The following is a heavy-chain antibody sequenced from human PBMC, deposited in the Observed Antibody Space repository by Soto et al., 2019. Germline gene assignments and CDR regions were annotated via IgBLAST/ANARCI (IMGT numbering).Heavy chain of an antibody. CDR3: ARDLLWFGELPPGDDLDAFDI. CDR1: GGSIISGDYY. Sequence: SETLSLTCTVSGGSIISGDYYWSWIRQPPGKGLEWIGYIYYSGSTYYNPSLKSRVTISVDTSKNQFSLKLSSVTAADTAVYYCARDLLWFGELPPGDDLDAFDIWGQGTMVTVSS. D-gene: IGHD3-10*01. V-gene: IGHV4-30-4*01. J-gene: IGHJ3*02. CDR2: IYYSGST.